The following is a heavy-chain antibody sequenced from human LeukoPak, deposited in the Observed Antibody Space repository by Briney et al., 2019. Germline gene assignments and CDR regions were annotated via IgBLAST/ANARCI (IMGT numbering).Heavy chain of an antibody. CDR3: AKGTGNYYYYGMDV. CDR2: ISGSDGST. J-gene: IGHJ6*02. D-gene: IGHD1-14*01. CDR1: GFTFSSYA. V-gene: IGHV3-23*01. Sequence: GGSLRLSCAASGFTFSSYAMNWVRQAPGKGLEWVSAISGSDGSTYYAGSVKGRFTISRDNSKNTLYLQMNSLRAEDTAVYYCAKGTGNYYYYGMDVWGQGTTVTVSS.